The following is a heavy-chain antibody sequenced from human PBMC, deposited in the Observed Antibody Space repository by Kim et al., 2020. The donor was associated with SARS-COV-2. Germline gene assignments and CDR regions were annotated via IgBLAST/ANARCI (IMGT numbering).Heavy chain of an antibody. D-gene: IGHD3-10*01. CDR3: AGEAIWSHFDS. Sequence: SYNPSLKSRVTISVDTSKNQFSLKLSSVTAADTAVYFCAGEAIWSHFDSWGQGTLVTVSS. J-gene: IGHJ4*02. V-gene: IGHV4-59*01.